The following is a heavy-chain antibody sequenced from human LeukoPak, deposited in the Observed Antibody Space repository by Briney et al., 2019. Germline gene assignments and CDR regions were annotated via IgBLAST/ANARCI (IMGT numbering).Heavy chain of an antibody. CDR2: INHSGST. V-gene: IGHV4-34*01. CDR3: SMRADAFDI. CDR1: GGSFSGYY. Sequence: SETLSLTCAVSGGSFSGYYWSWIRQPPGKGLEWIGEINHSGSTNYNPSLKSRVTISVDTSKNQFSLKLCSVAAADTAVYYCSMRADAFDIWGQGTMVTVSS. J-gene: IGHJ3*02.